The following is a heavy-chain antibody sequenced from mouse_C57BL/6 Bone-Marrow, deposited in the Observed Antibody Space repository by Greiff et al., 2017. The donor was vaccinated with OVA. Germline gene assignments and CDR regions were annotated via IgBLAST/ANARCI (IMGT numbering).Heavy chain of an antibody. CDR3: ARGGANWDPSWFAY. CDR1: GYSITSGYD. J-gene: IGHJ3*01. Sequence: EVKVVESGPGMVKPSQSLSLTCTVTGYSITSGYDWHWIRHFPGNKLEWMGYISYSGSTNYNPSLKSRISITHDTSKNHFFLKLNSVTTEDTATYYCARGGANWDPSWFAYWGQGTLVTVSA. D-gene: IGHD4-1*01. CDR2: ISYSGST. V-gene: IGHV3-1*01.